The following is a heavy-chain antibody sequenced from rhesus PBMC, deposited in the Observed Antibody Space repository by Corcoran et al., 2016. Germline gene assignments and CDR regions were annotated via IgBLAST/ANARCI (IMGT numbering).Heavy chain of an antibody. CDR3: ARDTGNDAFDF. V-gene: IGHV4-65*01. D-gene: IGHD3-9*01. Sequence: QLQLQESGPGLVKPSETLSLTCAASGGSVSSSNWWSWIRQPPGKGLEWIGYISGSSGSTYYNPSLKSRVTISTDTSKNQFSLKLSSVTAADTAVYYCARDTGNDAFDFWGQGLRVTVSS. CDR2: ISGSSGST. J-gene: IGHJ3*01. CDR1: GGSVSSSNW.